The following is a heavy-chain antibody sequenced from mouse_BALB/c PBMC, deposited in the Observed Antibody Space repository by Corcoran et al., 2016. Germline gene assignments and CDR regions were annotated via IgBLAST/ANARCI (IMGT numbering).Heavy chain of an antibody. J-gene: IGHJ4*01. CDR2: FYPGSGSI. D-gene: IGHD2-4*01. CDR1: GYTFTEYI. V-gene: IGHV1-62-2*01. CDR3: ARHEGFDYDEGYAMDY. Sequence: VQLQQSGAGLVKPGASVKLSCKASGYTFTEYIIHWVKQRSGQGLEWIGWFYPGSGSIKYNEKFKDKATLTADKSSSTVYMELSRLTSEDSAVYFCARHEGFDYDEGYAMDYWGQGTSVTVSS.